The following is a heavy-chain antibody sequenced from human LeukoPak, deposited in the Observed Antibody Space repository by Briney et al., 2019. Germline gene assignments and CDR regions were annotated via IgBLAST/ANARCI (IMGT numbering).Heavy chain of an antibody. D-gene: IGHD4-23*01. CDR2: IYYSGTT. CDR1: GVSISSSSHF. CDR3: ARYYGGNFYFDY. Sequence: SETLSLTCTGSGVSISSSSHFRAAIRHPPGKVLALMGSIYYSGTTYYNPSLKSRVTISVDTSKNQFSVKLSSVTAADTAVYYCARYYGGNFYFDYWGQGTLVTVSS. V-gene: IGHV4-39*01. J-gene: IGHJ4*02.